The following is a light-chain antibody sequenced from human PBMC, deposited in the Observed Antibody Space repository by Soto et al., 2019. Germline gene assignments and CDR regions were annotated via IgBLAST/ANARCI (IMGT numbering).Light chain of an antibody. J-gene: IGLJ1*01. CDR2: DVS. CDR3: SSYTSSSTPYV. Sequence: QSALTQPASVSGSPGQSITISCTGTSSDVGGYNYVSWYQQHPGKAPKLMIYDVSNRPSGVSNRFSGSKSGNTASLTISGRQADDEADYYCSSYTSSSTPYVFGTGTKVTVL. V-gene: IGLV2-14*01. CDR1: SSDVGGYNY.